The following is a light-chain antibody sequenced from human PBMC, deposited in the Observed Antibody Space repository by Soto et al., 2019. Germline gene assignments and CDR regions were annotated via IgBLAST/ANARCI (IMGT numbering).Light chain of an antibody. J-gene: IGKJ5*01. Sequence: EIVLTQSPATLSLSPGERATLSCRASQSVSTYLAWYQQKPGQAPRLLIYDASNRATGIPARFSGSGSGTDVSLPISSLEPEDYAVYYCQQRSNWPPLTFGQGTRLEIK. CDR2: DAS. V-gene: IGKV3-11*01. CDR3: QQRSNWPPLT. CDR1: QSVSTY.